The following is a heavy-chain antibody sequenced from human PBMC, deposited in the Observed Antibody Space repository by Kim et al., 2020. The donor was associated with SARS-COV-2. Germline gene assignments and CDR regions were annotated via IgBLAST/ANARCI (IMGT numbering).Heavy chain of an antibody. CDR1: GFTFSDYW. J-gene: IGHJ4*02. CDR2: MKGDGSEE. CDR3: ARDWTASSDY. V-gene: IGHV3-7*03. D-gene: IGHD2-21*02. Sequence: GGSLRLSCAASGFTFSDYWMRWVRQAPGKGLEWVANMKGDGSEEEYVDSVKGRFTISRDNAKNSLYLQMDSLRAEDTAVYYCARDWTASSDYWGQGTLVTVSS.